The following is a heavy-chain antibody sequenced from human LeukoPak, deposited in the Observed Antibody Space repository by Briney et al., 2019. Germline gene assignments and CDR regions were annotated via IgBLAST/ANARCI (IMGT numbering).Heavy chain of an antibody. V-gene: IGHV3-21*01. Sequence: GGSLRLSCAASGFSFRSYSMNWVRQAPGKGLEWVSFISSSSTYIYYADSMKGRFTISRGNAKNSLFLQMNSLRGEDTAVYYCARIPYSSSLTDAFDIWGQGTMVTVYS. CDR1: GFSFRSYS. CDR2: ISSSSTYI. CDR3: ARIPYSSSLTDAFDI. J-gene: IGHJ3*02. D-gene: IGHD6-6*01.